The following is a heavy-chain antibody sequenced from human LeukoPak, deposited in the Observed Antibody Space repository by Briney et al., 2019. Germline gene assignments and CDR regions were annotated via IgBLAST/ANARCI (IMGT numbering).Heavy chain of an antibody. J-gene: IGHJ5*02. D-gene: IGHD3-3*01. CDR2: IYTSGST. CDR1: GGSISSGSYY. V-gene: IGHV4-61*02. CDR3: ARHFIVLRFLEWPLWFDP. Sequence: SQTLSLTCTVSGGSISSGSYYWSWIRQPAGKGLEWIGRIYTSGSTNYNPSLKSRVTISVDTSKNQFSLKLSSVTAADTAVYYCARHFIVLRFLEWPLWFDPWGQGTLVTVSS.